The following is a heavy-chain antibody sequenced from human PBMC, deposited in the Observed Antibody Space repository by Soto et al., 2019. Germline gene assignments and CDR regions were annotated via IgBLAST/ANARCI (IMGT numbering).Heavy chain of an antibody. CDR1: GGSISSYY. CDR3: ARSWGSRYYDSSGYWGYFDY. CDR2: IYYSGST. Sequence: QVQLQESGPGLVKPSETLSLTCTVSGGSISSYYWSWIRQPPGKGLEWIGYIYYSGSTNYNPSIKSLVTISVDTSKNQFSLKLSSVTAADTAVYYCARSWGSRYYDSSGYWGYFDYWGQGTLVTVSS. J-gene: IGHJ4*02. V-gene: IGHV4-59*01. D-gene: IGHD3-22*01.